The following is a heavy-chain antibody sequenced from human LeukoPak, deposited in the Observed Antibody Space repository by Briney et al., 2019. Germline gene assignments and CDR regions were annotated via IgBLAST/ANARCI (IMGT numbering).Heavy chain of an antibody. CDR1: GYTFTSYA. Sequence: ASVKVSCKASGYTFTSYAMNWVRQAPGQGLEWMGWINTNTGNPTYAQGFTGRFVFSLDTSVSTAYLQISSLKAEDTAVYYCARVVSNYYDSSGYYEVFDYWGQGTLVTVSS. CDR3: ARVVSNYYDSSGYYEVFDY. V-gene: IGHV7-4-1*02. D-gene: IGHD3-22*01. J-gene: IGHJ4*02. CDR2: INTNTGNP.